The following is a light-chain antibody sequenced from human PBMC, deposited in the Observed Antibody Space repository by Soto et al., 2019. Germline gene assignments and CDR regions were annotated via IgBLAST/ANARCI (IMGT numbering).Light chain of an antibody. CDR3: MQATQSPHT. J-gene: IGKJ2*01. V-gene: IGKV2-24*01. Sequence: DIVMTQTPLSSPVTLGQPASISCRSSQSLVHGDGNTYLSWLHQRPGQPPRLLIYKISNRFDGVXDXFSGSGARTDFTLKISRVEAEDVGVFYCMQATQSPHTFGQGTKLEI. CDR1: QSLVHGDGNTY. CDR2: KIS.